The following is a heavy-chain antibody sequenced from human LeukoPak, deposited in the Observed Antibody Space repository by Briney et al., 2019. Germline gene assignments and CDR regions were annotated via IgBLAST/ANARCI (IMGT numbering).Heavy chain of an antibody. CDR2: IYYSGST. J-gene: IGHJ3*02. V-gene: IGHV4-59*08. D-gene: IGHD3-10*01. Sequence: SETLSLTCTVSGGSISSYYWSWIRQPPAKGLEWIGYIYYSGSTNYNPSLKSRVTISQDTSKNQFSLKLSSVTAADTAVYYCGRHGTYYYDAFDIWGQGTMVTVSS. CDR3: GRHGTYYYDAFDI. CDR1: GGSISSYY.